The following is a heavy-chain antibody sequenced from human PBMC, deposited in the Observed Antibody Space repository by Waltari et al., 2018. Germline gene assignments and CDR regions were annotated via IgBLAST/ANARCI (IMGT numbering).Heavy chain of an antibody. CDR3: VRVGEENSNSQYRWFDA. CDR2: RKKDGSEI. J-gene: IGHJ5*02. D-gene: IGHD3-16*02. CDR1: GFDFSNFC. V-gene: IGHV3-7*01. Sequence: DVQLVESGGGLVQPGGSLRLSCVVSGFDFSNFCMIWARQAPGKGLEWVANRKKDGSEIHYGDSVKGRFTISRDNAKKSVYLQRNSLRVEDTAVYLCVRVGEENSNSQYRWFDAWGQGSLVTVSS.